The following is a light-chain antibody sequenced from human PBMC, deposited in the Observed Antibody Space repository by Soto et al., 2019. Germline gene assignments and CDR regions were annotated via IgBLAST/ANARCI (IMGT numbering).Light chain of an antibody. V-gene: IGKV3-15*01. CDR2: GAS. CDR1: HNINSN. Sequence: SPGERATLSCRASHNINSNLAWYQQKPGQAPRLLIYGASPRATGIPARFSGSGSGTEFTLTISSLQSEDFAVYYCQQCNNWPPLTFGGGTKVEIK. CDR3: QQCNNWPPLT. J-gene: IGKJ4*01.